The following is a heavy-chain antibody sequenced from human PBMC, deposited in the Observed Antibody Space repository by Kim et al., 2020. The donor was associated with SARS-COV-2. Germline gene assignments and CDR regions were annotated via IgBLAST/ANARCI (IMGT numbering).Heavy chain of an antibody. Sequence: GGSLRLSCAASGFTFSNYWMNWVRQAPGKGLEWVANIKQGGSEKYYVDSVKGRFTISRDNAKNSLFLQMNSLRAEDTAVYYCARGSDRDSSSSSRTDYGGQGTLVNVSS. D-gene: IGHD6-6*01. J-gene: IGHJ4*02. V-gene: IGHV3-7*04. CDR1: GFTFSNYW. CDR2: IKQGGSEK. CDR3: ARGSDRDSSSSSRTDY.